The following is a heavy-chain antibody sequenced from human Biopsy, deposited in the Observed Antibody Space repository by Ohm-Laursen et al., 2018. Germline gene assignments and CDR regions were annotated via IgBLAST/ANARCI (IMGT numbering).Heavy chain of an antibody. D-gene: IGHD3-16*01. V-gene: IGHV1-2*02. CDR2: ISPNSGGT. Sequence: GASVKVSCKGSGYAVNDYLLHWLRQAPGQGPDWMGWISPNSGGTNYAQKFQGRVTMTTDTSTSTVYLELRRLISDDTAVYYCARDIMNRIAGLVARSDVFDVWGQGTLVTVSS. CDR3: ARDIMNRIAGLVARSDVFDV. CDR1: GYAVNDYL. J-gene: IGHJ3*01.